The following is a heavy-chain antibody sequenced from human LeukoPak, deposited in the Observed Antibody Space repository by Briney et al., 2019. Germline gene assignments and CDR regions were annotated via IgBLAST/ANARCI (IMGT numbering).Heavy chain of an antibody. CDR2: ISGSSTYI. D-gene: IGHD2-15*01. V-gene: IGHV3-21*01. CDR1: GFTFSTYS. J-gene: IGHJ4*02. Sequence: GGSLRLSCAASGFTFSTYSMNWVRQAPGKGLEWVSSISGSSTYIYYADSVKGRFTISRDNAKNSLYLHMNSLRAGDTAVYYCARRYCSGGSCYCDYWGQGTLVTVSS. CDR3: ARRYCSGGSCYCDY.